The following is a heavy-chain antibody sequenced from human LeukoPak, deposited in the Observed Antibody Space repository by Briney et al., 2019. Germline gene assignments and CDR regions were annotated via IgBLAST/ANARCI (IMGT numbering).Heavy chain of an antibody. CDR2: IYHSGSI. V-gene: IGHV4-38-2*02. CDR3: ARVGGIEMTTVTTYYYYGMDV. CDR1: GYSISNGYY. Sequence: PSETLSLTCTVSGYSISNGYYWGWIRQPPGKGLEWIGSIYHSGSIYYNPSLKSRVTISVDTSKNQLSLKLSSVTAADTAVYYCARVGGIEMTTVTTYYYYGMDVWGQGTTVTVSS. J-gene: IGHJ6*02. D-gene: IGHD4-17*01.